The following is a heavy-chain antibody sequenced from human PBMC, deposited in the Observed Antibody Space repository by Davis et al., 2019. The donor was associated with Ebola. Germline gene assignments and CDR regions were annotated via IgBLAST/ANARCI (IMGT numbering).Heavy chain of an antibody. CDR2: INSDGSST. D-gene: IGHD2-15*01. CDR1: GFTFSSYW. V-gene: IGHV3-74*01. CDR3: ARAGYCSGGSCSLLDYYGMDV. Sequence: GESLKISCAASGFTFSSYWMHWVRQAPGKGLAWVSRINSDGSSTSYADSVKGRFTISRDNAKNTLYLQMNSLRAEDTAVYYCARAGYCSGGSCSLLDYYGMDVWGQGTTVTVSS. J-gene: IGHJ6*02.